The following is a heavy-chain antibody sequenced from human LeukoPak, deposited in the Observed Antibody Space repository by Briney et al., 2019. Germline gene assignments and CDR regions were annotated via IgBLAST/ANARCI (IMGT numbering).Heavy chain of an antibody. CDR2: INPSGGST. CDR1: GYTFTSYY. V-gene: IGHV1-46*01. J-gene: IGHJ3*02. D-gene: IGHD6-13*01. CDR3: ARVFTQQLVHAFDI. Sequence: ASVKVSCKASGYTFTSYYMHWVRQAPGQGLEWMGIINPSGGSTSYAKKFQGRVTMTRDTSTSTVYMELSSLRAEDTAVYDCARVFTQQLVHAFDIWGQGTMVTVSS.